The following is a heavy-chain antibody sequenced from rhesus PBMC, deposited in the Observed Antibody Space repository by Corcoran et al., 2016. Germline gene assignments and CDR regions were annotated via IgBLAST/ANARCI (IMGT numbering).Heavy chain of an antibody. Sequence: QLQLQESGPGLVKPSETLSLTCAVSGGSIRSNYWSWIRPPPGTGLEWIGRISGSGGSTDYNPSLKSRVTISTDTSKNQFSLKLSSVTAADTAVYYCARSGGAKRNRFDVWGPGVLVTVSS. V-gene: IGHV4-173*01. CDR2: ISGSGGST. CDR1: GGSIRSNY. J-gene: IGHJ5-1*01. CDR3: ARSGGAKRNRFDV.